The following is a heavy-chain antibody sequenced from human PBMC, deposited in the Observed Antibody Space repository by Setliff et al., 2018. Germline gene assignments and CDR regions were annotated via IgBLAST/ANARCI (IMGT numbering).Heavy chain of an antibody. J-gene: IGHJ6*02. CDR1: GGSFSGYH. D-gene: IGHD3-16*02. CDR2: INHSGST. CDR3: ARGGLNEGWGSYRFEGYYYYGMDV. Sequence: PSETLSLTCAVYGGSFSGYHWSWIRQTPGKGLEWIGEINHSGSTKYNPSLKSRVIISVDTSKNQFSLKLSSVTAADTAVYYCARGGLNEGWGSYRFEGYYYYGMDVWGQGTTVTVSS. V-gene: IGHV4-34*01.